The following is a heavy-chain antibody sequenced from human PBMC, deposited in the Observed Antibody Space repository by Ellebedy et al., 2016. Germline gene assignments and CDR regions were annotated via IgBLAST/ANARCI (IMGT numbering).Heavy chain of an antibody. CDR2: IGGSGGST. CDR3: ARDAPYYMDV. V-gene: IGHV3-23*01. CDR1: GFSFSNYA. J-gene: IGHJ6*03. Sequence: GGSLRLSXAASGFSFSNYAMTWVRQAPGKGLQWVSGIGGSGGSTYYADSVKGRFTISRDNSKNSLYLQMNSLRSEDTAVYFCARDAPYYMDVWGKGTTVTVSS.